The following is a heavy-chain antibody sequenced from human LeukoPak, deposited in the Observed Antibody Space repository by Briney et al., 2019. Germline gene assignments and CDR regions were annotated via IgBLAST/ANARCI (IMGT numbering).Heavy chain of an antibody. CDR2: IKQDGSER. J-gene: IGHJ4*02. CDR1: GFTFSSYA. CDR3: ARAGSHWHYVY. V-gene: IGHV3-7*01. D-gene: IGHD3-10*01. Sequence: NPGGSLRLSCAASGFTFSSYAMSWVRQSPTKGLEWVANIKQDGSERYYVDSVKGRFTISRDNAKNSLSLQMNNLRVEDTAVYYCARAGSHWHYVYWGQGTVVTVSS.